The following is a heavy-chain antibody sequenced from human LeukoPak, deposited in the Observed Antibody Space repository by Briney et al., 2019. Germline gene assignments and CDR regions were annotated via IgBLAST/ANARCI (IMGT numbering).Heavy chain of an antibody. V-gene: IGHV1-69*04. J-gene: IGHJ4*02. CDR2: IIPILGIA. Sequence: SVKVSCKASGGTFSSYAISWVRQAPGQGLEWMGRIIPILGIANYAQKFQGRVTITADKSTSTAYMELSSLRSEDTAVYYCARDRDYVWGSYRQYYFDYWGQGTLVTVSS. CDR3: ARDRDYVWGSYRQYYFDY. D-gene: IGHD3-16*02. CDR1: GGTFSSYA.